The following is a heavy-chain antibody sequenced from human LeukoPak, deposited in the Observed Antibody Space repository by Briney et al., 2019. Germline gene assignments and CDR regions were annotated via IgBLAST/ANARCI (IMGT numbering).Heavy chain of an antibody. CDR2: ISSSSSYI. CDR3: ARDQIPGARGGGFDY. Sequence: GGSLRLSCAASGFTFSSYSMNWVRQAPGKGLEWVSSISSSSSYIYYADSVKGRFTISRDNAKNSLYLQMNSLRAEDTAVYYWARDQIPGARGGGFDYGARGPLATVP. D-gene: IGHD1-26*01. CDR1: GFTFSSYS. V-gene: IGHV3-21*01. J-gene: IGHJ4*03.